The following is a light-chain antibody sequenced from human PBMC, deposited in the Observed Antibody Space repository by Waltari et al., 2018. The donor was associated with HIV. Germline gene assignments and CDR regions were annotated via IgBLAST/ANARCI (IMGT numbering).Light chain of an antibody. CDR2: GDF. Sequence: SYVLTQPPSVSVAPRQTARVPCGGPSFGRESRHWYQQKPGQAPVMVVYGDFARPSGIPERFSGSKSGNTATWTSSRVEAGDGAGYFCQVWDGSREYVFGSGTKVTVL. CDR1: SFGRES. V-gene: IGLV3-21*02. J-gene: IGLJ1*01. CDR3: QVWDGSREYV.